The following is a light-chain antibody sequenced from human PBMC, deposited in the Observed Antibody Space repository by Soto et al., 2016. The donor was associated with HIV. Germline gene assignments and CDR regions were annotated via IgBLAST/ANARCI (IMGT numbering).Light chain of an antibody. J-gene: IGKJ1*01. V-gene: IGKV1-9*01. CDR3: QQYNSYPWT. CDR2: AAS. CDR1: QGINSY. Sequence: DIQLTQSPSFLSASVGDRVTITCRASQGINSYLAWYQQKPGKAPKLLIFAASTLQIGVPSRFSGSGSGTEFTLTISSLQPEDFATYYCQQYNSYPWTFGQGTKVEIK.